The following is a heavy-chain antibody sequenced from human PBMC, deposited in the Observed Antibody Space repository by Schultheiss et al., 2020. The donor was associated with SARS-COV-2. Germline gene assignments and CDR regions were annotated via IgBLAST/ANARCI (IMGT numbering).Heavy chain of an antibody. J-gene: IGHJ4*02. Sequence: GESLKISCAASGFTFSSYSMNWVRQAPGKGLEWVSSISSSSSYIYYADSVKGRFTISRDNAKNSLYLQMNSLRAEDTAVYYCARDPQYYDFWSGYFHYWGQGTLVTVSS. D-gene: IGHD3-3*01. CDR3: ARDPQYYDFWSGYFHY. CDR2: ISSSSSYI. V-gene: IGHV3-21*01. CDR1: GFTFSSYS.